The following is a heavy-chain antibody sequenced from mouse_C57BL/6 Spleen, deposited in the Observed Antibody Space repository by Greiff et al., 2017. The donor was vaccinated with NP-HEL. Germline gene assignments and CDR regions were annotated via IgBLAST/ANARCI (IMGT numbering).Heavy chain of an antibody. V-gene: IGHV1-72*01. Sequence: VQLQQPGAELVKPGASVKLSCKASGYTFTSYWMHWVKQRPGRGLAWIGRIDPNSGGTKYNEKFTSKATLTVDKPSSTAYMQLSSLTSVDSAVYYCASYGPPPGNAMDYWGQGTSVTVSS. CDR1: GYTFTSYW. D-gene: IGHD1-2*01. CDR2: IDPNSGGT. CDR3: ASYGPPPGNAMDY. J-gene: IGHJ4*01.